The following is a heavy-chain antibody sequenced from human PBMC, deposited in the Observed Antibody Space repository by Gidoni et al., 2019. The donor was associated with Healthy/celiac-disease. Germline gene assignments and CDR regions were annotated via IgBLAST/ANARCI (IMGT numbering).Heavy chain of an antibody. J-gene: IGHJ6*03. D-gene: IGHD6-13*01. V-gene: IGHV1-3*01. Sequence: RHEWMGWINAGNGNTKYSQKFQGRVTITRDTSASTAYMELSSLRSEDTAVYYCARDSAQQPNYYYYMDVWGKGTTVTVSS. CDR2: INAGNGNT. CDR3: ARDSAQQPNYYYYMDV.